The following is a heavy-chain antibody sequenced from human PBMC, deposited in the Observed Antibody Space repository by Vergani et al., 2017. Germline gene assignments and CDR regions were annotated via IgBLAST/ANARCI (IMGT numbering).Heavy chain of an antibody. CDR1: GGSFSGYY. Sequence: QVQLQQWGAGLLKPSETLSLTCAVYGGSFSGYYWSWIRQPPGKGLEWIGYIYYSGSTYYNPSLKSRVTISVDTSKNQFSLKLSSVTAADTAVYYCARDAFQNYDILTGQRDPDGMDVWGQGTTVTVSS. CDR3: ARDAFQNYDILTGQRDPDGMDV. CDR2: IYYSGST. V-gene: IGHV4-34*01. D-gene: IGHD3-9*01. J-gene: IGHJ6*02.